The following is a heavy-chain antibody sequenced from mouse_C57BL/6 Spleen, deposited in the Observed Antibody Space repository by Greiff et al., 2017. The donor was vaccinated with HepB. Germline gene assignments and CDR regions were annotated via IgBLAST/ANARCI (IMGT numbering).Heavy chain of an antibody. Sequence: GGGLVQPKGSLKLSCAASGFSFITYAMHWVRQAPGKGLEWVARIRSKSSNYATYYADSVKDRFTISRDDSQSMLYLQMNNLKTEDTAMYYCVRDYSSGSWFAYWGQGTLVTVSA. J-gene: IGHJ3*01. CDR2: IRSKSSNYAT. V-gene: IGHV10-3*01. D-gene: IGHD2-5*01. CDR3: VRDYSSGSWFAY. CDR1: GFSFITYA.